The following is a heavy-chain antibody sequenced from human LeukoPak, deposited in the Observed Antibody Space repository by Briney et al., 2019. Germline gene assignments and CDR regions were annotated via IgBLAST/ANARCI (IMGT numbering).Heavy chain of an antibody. CDR1: GFTFSSYS. CDR3: ARNVRYYHDSRSNRVGYFDY. J-gene: IGHJ4*02. D-gene: IGHD3-22*01. Sequence: GGSLRLXCAASGFTFSSYSMNWVRQAPGKGLEWVSSISSSSSYIYYADSVKGRFTISRDNAKNSLYLQMNSLRAEDTAVYYCARNVRYYHDSRSNRVGYFDYWGQGTLVTVSS. CDR2: ISSSSSYI. V-gene: IGHV3-21*01.